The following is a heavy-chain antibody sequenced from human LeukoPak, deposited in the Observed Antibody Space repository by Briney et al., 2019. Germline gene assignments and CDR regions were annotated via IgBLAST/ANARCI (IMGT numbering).Heavy chain of an antibody. CDR2: IWYDGSNK. J-gene: IGHJ6*02. D-gene: IGHD5-18*01. CDR3: AKMVTATTYYYYYGMDV. V-gene: IGHV3-33*06. Sequence: GGSLRLSCAASGFTFSSYGMHWVRQAPGKGLVWVAVIWYDGSNKYYADSVKGRFTISRDNSKNTLYLQMNSLRAEDTAVYYCAKMVTATTYYYYYGMDVWGQGTTVTVSS. CDR1: GFTFSSYG.